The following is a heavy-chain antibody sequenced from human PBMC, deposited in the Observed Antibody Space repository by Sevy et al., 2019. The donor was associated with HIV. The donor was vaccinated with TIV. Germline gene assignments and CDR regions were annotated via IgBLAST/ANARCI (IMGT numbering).Heavy chain of an antibody. J-gene: IGHJ6*02. D-gene: IGHD2-8*01. Sequence: GGSLRLSCAASGFTFSYAWMSWVRQAPGKGLEWVGRIKARPDGGTTDYAAPVKGRFTISRDDSKNAPYLQMNSLKTEDTAVYYCSTDPIIVLLVTDGMDVWGQGTTVTVSS. CDR2: IKARPDGGTT. V-gene: IGHV3-15*01. CDR1: GFTFSYAW. CDR3: STDPIIVLLVTDGMDV.